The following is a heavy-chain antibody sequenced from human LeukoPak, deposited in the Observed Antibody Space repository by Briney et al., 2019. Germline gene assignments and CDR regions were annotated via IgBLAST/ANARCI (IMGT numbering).Heavy chain of an antibody. Sequence: GASVKVSCKASGYTFAGYYMHWVRQAPGQGLEWMGWINPNSGGTNYAQKFQGRVTMTRDTSISTAYMELSRLRSDDTAVYYCARVALDEYSSSSGYFQHWGQGTLVTVSS. J-gene: IGHJ1*01. CDR3: ARVALDEYSSSSGYFQH. CDR2: INPNSGGT. CDR1: GYTFAGYY. D-gene: IGHD6-6*01. V-gene: IGHV1-2*02.